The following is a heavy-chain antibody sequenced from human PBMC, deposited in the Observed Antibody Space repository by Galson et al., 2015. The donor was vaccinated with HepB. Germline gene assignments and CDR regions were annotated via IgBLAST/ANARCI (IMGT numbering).Heavy chain of an antibody. J-gene: IGHJ6*03. CDR1: GFAFNNFA. V-gene: IGHV3-23*01. Sequence: SLRLSCAASGFAFNNFAMTWVRQAPGKGLEWVSTISSTGAVAFYADSVQGQFTISRDNSKNTVFLHMDRLRADDTATYYCAKDLFDWNYAQIVYYYYYMDVWGKGTTVTVSS. CDR3: AKDLFDWNYAQIVYYYYYMDV. CDR2: ISSTGAVA. D-gene: IGHD1-7*01.